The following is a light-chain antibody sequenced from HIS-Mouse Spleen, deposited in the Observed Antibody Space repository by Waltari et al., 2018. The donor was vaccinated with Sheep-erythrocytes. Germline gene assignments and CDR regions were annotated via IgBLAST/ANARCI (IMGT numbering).Light chain of an antibody. CDR2: DVS. CDR3: CSYAGSYNHV. CDR1: SSDGGGYNY. Sequence: QSALTQPRSVSGSPGQSVTISCPGTSSDGGGYNYVSWYQQHPGKAPKLMIYDVSKRPSGVPDRFSGSKSGNTASLTISGLRAEDEADYYCCSYAGSYNHVFATGTKVTVL. J-gene: IGLJ1*01. V-gene: IGLV2-11*01.